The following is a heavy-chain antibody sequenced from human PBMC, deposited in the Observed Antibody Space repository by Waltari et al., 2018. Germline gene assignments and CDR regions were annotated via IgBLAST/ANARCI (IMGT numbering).Heavy chain of an antibody. Sequence: EVQLLESGGGLVQPGGSLRLSCAASGFTFSSYAMSWVRQAPGKGLEWVSVIYSGGSSTYYADSVKGRFTISRDNSKNTLYLQMNSLRAKDTAVYYCAKDKGRGLFDYWGQGTLVTVSS. J-gene: IGHJ4*02. CDR2: IYSGGSST. CDR3: AKDKGRGLFDY. V-gene: IGHV3-23*03. CDR1: GFTFSSYA.